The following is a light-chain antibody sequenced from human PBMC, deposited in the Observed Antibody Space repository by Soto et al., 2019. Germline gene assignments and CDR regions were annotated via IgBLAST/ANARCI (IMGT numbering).Light chain of an antibody. J-gene: IGKJ4*01. CDR1: QSLSSSY. CDR2: GVS. CDR3: QQFSSYPLT. Sequence: EIVMTQSAATRYGSPGERATLSCRTSQSLSSSYLAWYQQKPGQAPRLLMYGVSYRATGIPDRFSGGGSGTDVTLTISRLEPEDFAAYYCQQFSSYPLTFGGGTKVDIK. V-gene: IGKV3-20*01.